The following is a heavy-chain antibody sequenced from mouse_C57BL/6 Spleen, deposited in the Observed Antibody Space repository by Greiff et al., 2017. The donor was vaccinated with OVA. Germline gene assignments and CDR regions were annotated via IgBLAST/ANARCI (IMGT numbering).Heavy chain of an antibody. CDR2: INPNNGGT. CDR1: GYTFTDYN. Sequence: VQLQQSGPELVKPGASVKIPCKASGYTFTDYNMDWVKQSHGKSLEWIGDINPNNGGTIYNQKFKGKATLTVDKSSSTAYMELRSLTSEDTAVYYCAGGSSYGFAYWGQGTLVTVSA. CDR3: AGGSSYGFAY. J-gene: IGHJ3*01. D-gene: IGHD1-1*01. V-gene: IGHV1-18*01.